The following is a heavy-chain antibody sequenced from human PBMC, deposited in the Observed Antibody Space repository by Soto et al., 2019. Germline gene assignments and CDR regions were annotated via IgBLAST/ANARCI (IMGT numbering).Heavy chain of an antibody. CDR1: GYTFANYG. CDR3: ARMITQAYSQYSLAV. J-gene: IGHJ6*03. Sequence: QAQLEQSGGEVKKSGASVKVSCKASGYTFANYGISWVRQAPGQGLEWMGWISIHNGNTNFAQKFQGRVTLTTYITTSTANRELRSLSSDDTAFYLCARMITQAYSQYSLAVWGKGTTVTVSS. CDR2: ISIHNGNT. V-gene: IGHV1-18*04. D-gene: IGHD3-16*01.